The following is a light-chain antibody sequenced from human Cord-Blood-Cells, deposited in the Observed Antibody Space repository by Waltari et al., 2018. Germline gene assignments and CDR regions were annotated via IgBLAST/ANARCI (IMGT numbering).Light chain of an antibody. CDR1: SSDVGSYNL. J-gene: IGLJ2*01. Sequence: QSALTQPASVSGSPGQSITISCTGTSSDVGSYNLVSGYQQHPGKAPKLMIYEGSKRPSGVSIRFSGSKSGNTASLTISGLQAEDEADYYCCSYAGSSTVVFGGGTKLTVL. V-gene: IGLV2-23*01. CDR3: CSYAGSSTVV. CDR2: EGS.